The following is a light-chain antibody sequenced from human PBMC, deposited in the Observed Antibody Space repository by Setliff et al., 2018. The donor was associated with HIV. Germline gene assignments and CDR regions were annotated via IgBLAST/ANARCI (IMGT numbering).Light chain of an antibody. V-gene: IGLV1-40*01. Sequence: QSALTQPPSVSGAPGKRVTISCTGRSSNIGAGYDVHWYQQLPGTAPNVLIYGNTNRPSGVPDRFSVSTSGTSASLAITGLQSEDEADYYCQSYDSSLSGYVFGSGTKVTVL. J-gene: IGLJ1*01. CDR3: QSYDSSLSGYV. CDR2: GNT. CDR1: SSNIGAGYD.